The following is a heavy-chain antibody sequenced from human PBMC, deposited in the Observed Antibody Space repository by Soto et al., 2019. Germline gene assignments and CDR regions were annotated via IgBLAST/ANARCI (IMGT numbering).Heavy chain of an antibody. CDR1: GGSFSGYY. J-gene: IGHJ4*02. CDR3: ARGPIIAVAGTIVFDY. CDR2: INHSGST. V-gene: IGHV4-34*01. D-gene: IGHD6-19*01. Sequence: QVQLQQWGAGLLKPSETLSLTCAVYGGSFSGYYWSWIRQPPGKGLEWIGEINHSGSTNYNPSLKSRVTISVDTSKKQFSLKLSSVTAADTAVYYCARGPIIAVAGTIVFDYWGQGTLVTVSS.